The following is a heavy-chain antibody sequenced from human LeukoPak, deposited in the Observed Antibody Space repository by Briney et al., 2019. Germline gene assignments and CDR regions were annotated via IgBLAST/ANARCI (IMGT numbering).Heavy chain of an antibody. CDR1: GGSISSGAYF. CDR3: ARAVGSGEIDY. D-gene: IGHD1-26*01. Sequence: SETLSLTCTVSGGSISSGAYFWSWIRQPPGKGLEWIGYIYYSGSTNYNPSLKSRVTISVDTSKNQFSLKLSSVTAADTAVYYCARAVGSGEIDYWGQGTLVTVSS. CDR2: IYYSGST. V-gene: IGHV4-61*08. J-gene: IGHJ4*02.